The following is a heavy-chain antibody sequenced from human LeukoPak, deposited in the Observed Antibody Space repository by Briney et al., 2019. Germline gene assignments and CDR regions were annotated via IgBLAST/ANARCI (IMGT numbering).Heavy chain of an antibody. CDR2: IYYSGTT. CDR1: GDSITSRTCY. D-gene: IGHD3-3*01. V-gene: IGHV4-39*01. CDR3: ARHRYYDSWVHTGAFDI. J-gene: IGHJ3*02. Sequence: PSETLSLTCTVTGDSITSRTCYWAWIRQPAGKGLEWIGTIYYSGTTYYNPSLKSRVTISLDTSSNQLSLGLTSVIAMDTAIYYCARHRYYDSWVHTGAFDIWGHGTTVTVSS.